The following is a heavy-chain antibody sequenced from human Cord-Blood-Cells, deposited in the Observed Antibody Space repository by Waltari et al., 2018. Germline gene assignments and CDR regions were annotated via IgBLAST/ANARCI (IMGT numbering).Heavy chain of an antibody. CDR1: GGTFSSYA. CDR2: IIPIFGTA. V-gene: IGHV1-69*01. D-gene: IGHD2-2*01. J-gene: IGHJ3*02. Sequence: QVQLVQSGAEVKKPGSSVKVSCKASGGTFSSYAISWVRQAPGQGFEWMGGIIPIFGTANYAQKFQGIVTITADEATSTAYMELSSLRSEDTAVYYCARDMGYCSSTSCYAFDIWGQGTMVTVSS. CDR3: ARDMGYCSSTSCYAFDI.